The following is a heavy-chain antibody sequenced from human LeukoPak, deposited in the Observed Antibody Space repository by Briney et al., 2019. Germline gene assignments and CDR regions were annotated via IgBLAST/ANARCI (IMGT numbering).Heavy chain of an antibody. CDR1: GGSISSSSYY. CDR2: IYYSGST. V-gene: IGHV4-39*01. Sequence: IPSETLSLTCTVSGGSISSSSYYWGWIRQPPGKGLEWIGSIYYSGSTYYNPSLKSRVTTSVDTSKNQFSLKLSSVTAADTAVYYCARCHSSSWYGDYFDYWGQGTLVTVSS. CDR3: ARCHSSSWYGDYFDY. J-gene: IGHJ4*02. D-gene: IGHD6-13*01.